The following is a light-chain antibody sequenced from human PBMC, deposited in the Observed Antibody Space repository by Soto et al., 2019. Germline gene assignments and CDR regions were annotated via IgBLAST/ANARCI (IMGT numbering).Light chain of an antibody. Sequence: DLQMTQSPSSLSASVGDRVTITCQASQDISNYLNWYQQKPGKAPKLLIYDASNLETGVPSRFSGSGSGTDFTFTISRLQPEDIATYYCQQYDNLPPLTFGGGTKVEIK. V-gene: IGKV1-33*01. CDR3: QQYDNLPPLT. CDR1: QDISNY. J-gene: IGKJ4*01. CDR2: DAS.